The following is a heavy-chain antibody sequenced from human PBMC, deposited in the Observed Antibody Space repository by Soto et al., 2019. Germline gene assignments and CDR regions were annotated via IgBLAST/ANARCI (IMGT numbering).Heavy chain of an antibody. CDR3: ARVLFPSGWFLCQQ. Sequence: QVQLVESGGGVVQPGRSLRLSCAASGFTLSNYAIHWVRQAPGKGLEWVSVISDDGINKFYADSVKGRFTISRDTSRNKVHLQWNSLRADAVAFYECARVLFPSGWFLCQQWGPGTLVTVSS. V-gene: IGHV3-30-3*01. J-gene: IGHJ1*01. CDR2: ISDDGINK. CDR1: GFTLSNYA. D-gene: IGHD6-19*01.